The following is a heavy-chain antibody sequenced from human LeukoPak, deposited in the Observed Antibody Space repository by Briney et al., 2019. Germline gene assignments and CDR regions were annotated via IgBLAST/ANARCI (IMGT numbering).Heavy chain of an antibody. CDR3: ARSYVEGPTTIDY. D-gene: IGHD5-18*01. V-gene: IGHV4-39*07. CDR2: IYYSGST. Sequence: SETLSLTCTVPGGSISSSSYYWGWIRQSPGKGLEWIGNIYYSGSTYYNPSLKSRVTISIDTSKNQFSLKLSSVTAADTAVYYCARSYVEGPTTIDYWGQGTLVTVSS. CDR1: GGSISSSSYY. J-gene: IGHJ4*02.